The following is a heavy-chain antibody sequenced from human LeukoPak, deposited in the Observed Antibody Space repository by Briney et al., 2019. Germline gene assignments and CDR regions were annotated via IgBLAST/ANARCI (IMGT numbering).Heavy chain of an antibody. CDR2: IYYSGST. J-gene: IGHJ5*02. CDR3: ARGTYYYDSSGYWDWFDP. Sequence: SETLSLTCTVSGGSISSYYWSWIRQPPGKGLEWIGYIYYSGSTNYNPSLKSRVTISVDTSKNQFSLKLSSVTAADTAVYYCARGTYYYDSSGYWDWFDPWGQGTLVTVSS. D-gene: IGHD3-22*01. V-gene: IGHV4-59*01. CDR1: GGSISSYY.